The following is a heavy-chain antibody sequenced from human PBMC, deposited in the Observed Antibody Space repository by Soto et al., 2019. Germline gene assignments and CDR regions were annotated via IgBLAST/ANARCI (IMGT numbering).Heavy chain of an antibody. CDR2: IIPIFGTA. D-gene: IGHD2-2*02. J-gene: IGHJ6*02. CDR3: ARGAVKDIVVVPAAIHPYYYGMDV. CDR1: GGTFSSYA. Sequence: SVKVSCKASGGTFSSYAISWVRQAPGQGLEWMGGIIPIFGTANYAQKFQGRVTITADESTSTAYMELSSLRSEDTAVYYCARGAVKDIVVVPAAIHPYYYGMDVWG. V-gene: IGHV1-69*13.